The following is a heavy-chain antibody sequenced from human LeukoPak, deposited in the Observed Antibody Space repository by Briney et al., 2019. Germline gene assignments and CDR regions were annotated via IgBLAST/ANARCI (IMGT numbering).Heavy chain of an antibody. V-gene: IGHV3-23*01. CDR2: ISGSGGST. J-gene: IGHJ4*02. CDR3: ASLLRGVPPY. D-gene: IGHD3-10*01. Sequence: GASLRLSCAASGFTFSSYAMSWVRQAPGKGLEWVSAISGSPGKGLEWVSAISGSGGSTYYADSVKGRFTISRDNSKNTLYLQMNSLRAEDTAVYYCASLLRGVPPYWGQGTLVTVSS. CDR1: GFTFSSYA.